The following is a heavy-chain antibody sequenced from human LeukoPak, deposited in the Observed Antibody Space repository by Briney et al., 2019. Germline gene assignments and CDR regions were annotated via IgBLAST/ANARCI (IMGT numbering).Heavy chain of an antibody. Sequence: GGSLRLSCAASGFTFDDYAMHWVRQAPGKGLEWVSLISGDGDSTYYADSVKGRFTISRDNSKNSLYLQMNSLRTEDAALYYCAKDLIEINYGGNSHSSYWGQGTLVTVSS. CDR3: AKDLIEINYGGNSHSSY. J-gene: IGHJ4*02. CDR2: ISGDGDST. D-gene: IGHD4-23*01. CDR1: GFTFDDYA. V-gene: IGHV3-43*02.